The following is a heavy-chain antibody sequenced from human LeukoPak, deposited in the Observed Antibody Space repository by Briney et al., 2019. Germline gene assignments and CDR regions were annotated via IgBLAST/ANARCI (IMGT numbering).Heavy chain of an antibody. CDR1: GFTFSSYA. J-gene: IGHJ2*01. Sequence: PGGSLRLSCAASGFTFSSYAMHWVRQAPGKGLEWVAVISYDGSNKYYADSVKGRFTISRDNSKNTLYLQMNSLRAEDTAVYYCARDSSSPYWYFNLWGRGTLVTASS. CDR3: ARDSSSPYWYFNL. V-gene: IGHV3-30-3*01. CDR2: ISYDGSNK.